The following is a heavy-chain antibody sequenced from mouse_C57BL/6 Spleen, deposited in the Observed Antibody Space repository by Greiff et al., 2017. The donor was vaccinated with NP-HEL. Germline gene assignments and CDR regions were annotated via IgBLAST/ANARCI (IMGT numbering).Heavy chain of an antibody. CDR1: GYTFTNYW. D-gene: IGHD2-10*01. V-gene: IGHV1-63*01. J-gene: IGHJ1*03. CDR3: ARSSYGPWYFDV. Sequence: VQLQESGAELVRPGTSVKMSCKASGYTFTNYWIGWAKQRPGHGLEWIGDIYPGGGYTNYNEKFKGKATLTADKSSSTAYMQFSSLTSEDSAIYYCARSSYGPWYFDVWGTGTTVTVSS. CDR2: IYPGGGYT.